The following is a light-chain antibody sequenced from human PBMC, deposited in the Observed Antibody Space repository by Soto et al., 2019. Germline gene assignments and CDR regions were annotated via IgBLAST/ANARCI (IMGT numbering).Light chain of an antibody. V-gene: IGKV3-11*01. J-gene: IGKJ1*01. Sequence: ELVMTQSPATLSLSPGARATLSCRASQSVGKYLVWYQQKPGQAPTLLIYDASNSATGIPARFSGSGSGTDFTLTISSLEPEDVAVYYCQQRGNRPPWTFGQGTKVDIK. CDR3: QQRGNRPPWT. CDR1: QSVGKY. CDR2: DAS.